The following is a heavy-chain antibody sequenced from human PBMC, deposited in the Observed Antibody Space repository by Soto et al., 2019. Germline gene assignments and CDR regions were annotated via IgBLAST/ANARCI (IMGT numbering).Heavy chain of an antibody. J-gene: IGHJ4*02. D-gene: IGHD2-21*02. CDR1: GGSISSGDYY. Sequence: QVQLQESGPGLVKPSQTLSLTCTVSGGSISSGDYYWTWIRQHPVKGLEWIGYIYYSGNTYYKPSLKRLVTISVDTSKNQVSLKLSSVTAADTAVYYCARGGVVTAIFLDYWGQGTLVTVSS. V-gene: IGHV4-31*01. CDR3: ARGGVVTAIFLDY. CDR2: IYYSGNT.